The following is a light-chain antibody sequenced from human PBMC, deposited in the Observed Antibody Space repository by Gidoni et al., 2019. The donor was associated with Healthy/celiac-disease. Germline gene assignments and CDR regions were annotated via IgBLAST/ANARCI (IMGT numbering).Light chain of an antibody. CDR2: GAS. Sequence: EIVLTPSPGTLSLSPGERATLSCRASQSGSSSYLAWYQQKPGQAPRLLIYGASSMATGIPDRFSGSGSGTDFTLTISRLEPEDFAVYYCQQYGSSPWTFGQGTKVEIK. J-gene: IGKJ1*01. V-gene: IGKV3-20*01. CDR1: QSGSSSY. CDR3: QQYGSSPWT.